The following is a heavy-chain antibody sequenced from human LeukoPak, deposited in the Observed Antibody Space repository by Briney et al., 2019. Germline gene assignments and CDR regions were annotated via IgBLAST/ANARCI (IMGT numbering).Heavy chain of an antibody. J-gene: IGHJ4*02. D-gene: IGHD5-24*01. CDR2: IIPILGIA. Sequence: GPSVKVSCKASGGTFSSYAISWVRQAPGQGLEWMGRIIPILGIANYAQKFQGRVTITADKSTSTAYMELSSLRSEDTAVYYCARTRPVGDGYEDYWGQGTLVTVSS. CDR1: GGTFSSYA. CDR3: ARTRPVGDGYEDY. V-gene: IGHV1-69*04.